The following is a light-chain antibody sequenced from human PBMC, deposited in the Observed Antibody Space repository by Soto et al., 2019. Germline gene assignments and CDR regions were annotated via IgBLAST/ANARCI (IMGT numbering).Light chain of an antibody. V-gene: IGKV3-15*01. CDR2: GAS. Sequence: EIVITQSPAALSVSPGEGATLSCRASQSVSTNLAWYQQKPGQAPRLLIYGASTRATGIPARFSGSGSGTDFTLTISSLQSEDFAVYYCQQYNNWPPWAFGHGTKVEIK. CDR3: QQYNNWPPWA. CDR1: QSVSTN. J-gene: IGKJ1*01.